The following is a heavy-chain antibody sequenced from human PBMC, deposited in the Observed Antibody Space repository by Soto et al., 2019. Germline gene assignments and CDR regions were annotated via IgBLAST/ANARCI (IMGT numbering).Heavy chain of an antibody. CDR1: GFSLSTSGVG. CDR3: AHTDIPRGGPFFDF. V-gene: IGHV2-5*02. Sequence: QITLKESGPTLVKPTQTLTLTCTFSGFSLSTSGVGVGWIRQPPGKALEWLAVIYWGDDKGYSPSLKSRVTLTTDTSKSQGALTMTNMAPVDTGTYYCAHTDIPRGGPFFDFWGQGALVTVSS. CDR2: IYWGDDK. D-gene: IGHD2-15*01. J-gene: IGHJ4*02.